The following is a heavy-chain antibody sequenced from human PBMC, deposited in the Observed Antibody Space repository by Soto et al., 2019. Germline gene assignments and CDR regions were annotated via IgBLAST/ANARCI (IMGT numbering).Heavy chain of an antibody. D-gene: IGHD5-18*01. CDR1: GFTFSSYG. V-gene: IGHV3-30*03. CDR3: AATWDGYSYGDGVYYFDY. Sequence: QVQLVESGGGVVQPGRSLRLSCAASGFTFSSYGMHWVRQAPGKGLEWVAVISYDGSNKYYADSVKGRFTISRDNSKKKLYMQMNSLRAEDTAVYYCAATWDGYSYGDGVYYFDYWGQGTLVTVSS. J-gene: IGHJ4*02. CDR2: ISYDGSNK.